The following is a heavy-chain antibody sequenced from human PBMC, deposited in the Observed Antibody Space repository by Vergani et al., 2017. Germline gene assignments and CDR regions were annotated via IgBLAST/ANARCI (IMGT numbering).Heavy chain of an antibody. J-gene: IGHJ6*02. V-gene: IGHV1-69*13. CDR2: IIPIFGTA. D-gene: IGHD5-12*01. CDR1: GGTFSSYA. CDR3: DSSFPENRAYSGYTPMDD. Sequence: QVQLVQSGAEVKKPGSSVKVSCKASGGTFSSYAISWVRQAPGQGLEWMGRIIPIFGTAKYAQKFQGRVKITAEESTSTAYMELSSLRSEDTAVYYCDSSFPENRAYSGYTPMDDWGQGSTVTVSS.